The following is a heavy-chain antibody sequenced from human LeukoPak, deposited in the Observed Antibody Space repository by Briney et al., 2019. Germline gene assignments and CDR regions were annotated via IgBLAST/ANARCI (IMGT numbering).Heavy chain of an antibody. CDR2: IKEDGSEK. J-gene: IGHJ4*02. CDR1: GFTFSTYW. CDR3: AREVLRTASAFDH. D-gene: IGHD5-18*01. Sequence: AGGSLRLSCAPSGFTFSTYWMSWVRQAPGKGLEWVANIKEDGSEKHYVDSVKGRFTIIRDNAKNSLSLQMNSLRDDDTAVYYCAREVLRTASAFDHWGQGTLVTVSS. V-gene: IGHV3-7*03.